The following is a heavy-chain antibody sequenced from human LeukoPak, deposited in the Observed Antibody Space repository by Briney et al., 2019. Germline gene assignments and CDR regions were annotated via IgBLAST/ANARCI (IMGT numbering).Heavy chain of an antibody. D-gene: IGHD2-15*01. V-gene: IGHV1-3*01. CDR3: ARAGGYCSGGSCYFDY. Sequence: ASVKVSCKASGYTFTSYAMHWVRQAPGQRLEWMGWINAGNGNTKYSQKFQGRVTITRDTSASTAYMELSSLRSEDTAVYYCARAGGYCSGGSCYFDYWGQGALVTVSS. CDR1: GYTFTSYA. CDR2: INAGNGNT. J-gene: IGHJ4*02.